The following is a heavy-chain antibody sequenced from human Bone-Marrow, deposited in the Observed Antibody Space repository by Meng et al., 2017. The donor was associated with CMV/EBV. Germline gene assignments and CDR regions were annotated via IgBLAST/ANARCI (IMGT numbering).Heavy chain of an antibody. V-gene: IGHV3-23*01. CDR3: AKGGRLVDS. CDR2: MTGSGDII. J-gene: IGHJ4*02. D-gene: IGHD6-19*01. CDR1: EFSFSTNA. Sequence: LRLSCVGFEFSFSTNAMGWVRQTPGKAPEWVSVMTGSGDIILYADSVKGRFTISRDNSKNTLYLQMNSLRPEDTAIYYCAKGGRLVDSWGQGTLVTVSS.